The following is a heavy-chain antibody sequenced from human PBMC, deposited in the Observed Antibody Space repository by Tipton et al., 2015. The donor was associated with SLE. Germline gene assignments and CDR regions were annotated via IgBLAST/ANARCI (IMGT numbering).Heavy chain of an antibody. CDR1: GFTFSSFW. Sequence: SLRLSCTGSGFTFSSFWMHWVRQAPGKGLVWVSRITSDGSGTIYADSVKGRFTISRDNAKNSLYLQMNSLRAEDTAVYYCARDPSGSRLDYWGQGTLVTVSS. CDR3: ARDPSGSRLDY. D-gene: IGHD3-10*01. V-gene: IGHV3-74*01. CDR2: ITSDGSGT. J-gene: IGHJ4*02.